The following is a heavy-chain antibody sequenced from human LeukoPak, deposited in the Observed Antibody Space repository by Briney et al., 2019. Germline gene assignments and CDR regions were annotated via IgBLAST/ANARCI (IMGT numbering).Heavy chain of an antibody. CDR3: ARDFFAGGGWFDP. V-gene: IGHV4-59*12. D-gene: IGHD2-8*02. Sequence: SETLSLTCTVSGGSISSYYWSWIRQPPGKGLEWIGSIYYSGSTYYNPSLKSRVTISVDTSKNQFSLKLSSVTAADTAVYYCARDFFAGGGWFDPLGPGNPGHRLL. J-gene: IGHJ5*02. CDR1: GGSISSYY. CDR2: IYYSGST.